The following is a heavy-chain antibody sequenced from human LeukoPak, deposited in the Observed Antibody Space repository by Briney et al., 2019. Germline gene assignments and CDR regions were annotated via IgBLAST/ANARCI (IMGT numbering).Heavy chain of an antibody. V-gene: IGHV3-11*04. CDR1: GFTFSDYY. CDR2: ISSSGSTI. CDR3: ARGGVVTVATDY. D-gene: IGHD3-3*01. Sequence: GGSLRLSCADSGFTFSDYYMRWLRQAPGKGLEWVSYISSSGSTIYYADSVKGRFTISRDNAKNSLYLQMNSLRAEDTAVYYCARGGVVTVATDYWGQGTLVTVSS. J-gene: IGHJ4*02.